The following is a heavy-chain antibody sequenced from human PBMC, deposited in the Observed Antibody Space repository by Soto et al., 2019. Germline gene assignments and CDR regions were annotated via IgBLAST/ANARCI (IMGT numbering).Heavy chain of an antibody. J-gene: IGHJ5*02. Sequence: QLQLQESGPGLVKPSETLSLTCTVSGGSISSSSYYWGWIRQPPGKGLEWIGSIYYSGSTYYNPSLKSRVTISVDTSKNQFSLKLSSVTAADTAVYYCARHGHDFWSGYITPWFDPWGQGTLVTVSS. D-gene: IGHD3-3*01. CDR3: ARHGHDFWSGYITPWFDP. CDR1: GGSISSSSYY. CDR2: IYYSGST. V-gene: IGHV4-39*01.